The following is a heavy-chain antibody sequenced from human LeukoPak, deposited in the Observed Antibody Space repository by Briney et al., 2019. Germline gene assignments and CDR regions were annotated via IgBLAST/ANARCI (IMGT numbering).Heavy chain of an antibody. D-gene: IGHD6-13*01. CDR1: GFTFSSYA. V-gene: IGHV3-23*01. CDR3: ARVGPLGYPVQGDAFDI. Sequence: PGGSLRLSCAASGFTFSSYAMSWVRQAPGKGLEWVSGISGSGGSTFYADSVKGRFTISRDNSKNTLYLQMNSLRAEDTAVYYCARVGPLGYPVQGDAFDIWGQGTMVTVSS. CDR2: ISGSGGST. J-gene: IGHJ3*02.